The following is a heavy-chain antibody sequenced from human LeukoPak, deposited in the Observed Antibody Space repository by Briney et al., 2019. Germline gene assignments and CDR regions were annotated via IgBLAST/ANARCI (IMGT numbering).Heavy chain of an antibody. J-gene: IGHJ4*02. D-gene: IGHD3-16*02. V-gene: IGHV3-48*04. CDR2: ISSSAATI. CDR1: DFSFSAYS. Sequence: GGSLRLSCTASDFSFSAYSMNWVRQAPGKGLEWVSYISSSAATIYYADSVKGRFTISRDNAKKSLYLQMNSLRAEDAAVYYCARGPYDYVWGSYRRDYFDYWGQGTLVTVSS. CDR3: ARGPYDYVWGSYRRDYFDY.